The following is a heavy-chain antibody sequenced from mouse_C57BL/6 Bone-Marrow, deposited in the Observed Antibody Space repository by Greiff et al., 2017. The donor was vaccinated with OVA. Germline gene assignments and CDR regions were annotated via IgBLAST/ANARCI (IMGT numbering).Heavy chain of an antibody. Sequence: EVKLMESGGGLVKPGGSLKLSCAASGFTFSSYAMSWVRQTPEKRLEWVATISDGGSYTYYPDNVKGRFTISRDNAKNNLYLQMSHLKSEDTAMYYCARDWGRLRRCAYWGQGTLVTVSA. V-gene: IGHV5-4*01. D-gene: IGHD2-4*01. J-gene: IGHJ3*01. CDR2: ISDGGSYT. CDR3: ARDWGRLRRCAY. CDR1: GFTFSSYA.